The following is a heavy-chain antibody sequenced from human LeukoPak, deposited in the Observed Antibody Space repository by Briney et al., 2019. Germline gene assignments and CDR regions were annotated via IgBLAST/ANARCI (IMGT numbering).Heavy chain of an antibody. CDR2: ISYDRSNE. V-gene: IGHV3-30*04. J-gene: IGHJ4*02. D-gene: IGHD4-17*01. CDR3: ARDSGDNFDY. Sequence: GGSLRLSCAASGFTFSSYVMHWVRQAPGKGLEWVAIISYDRSNEYYADSVKGRFTISRDNAKNSLYLQMNSLRAEDTAVYYCARDSGDNFDYWGQGTLVTVSS. CDR1: GFTFSSYV.